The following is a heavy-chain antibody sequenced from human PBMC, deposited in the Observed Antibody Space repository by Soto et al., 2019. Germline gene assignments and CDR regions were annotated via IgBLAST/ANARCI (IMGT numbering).Heavy chain of an antibody. CDR1: GITFSNYG. CDR2: VRGSGGRT. V-gene: IGHV3-23*01. J-gene: IGHJ4*02. D-gene: IGHD6-19*01. CDR3: ARPRGESSGWHFEY. Sequence: EVQLLESGGGLVQPGGSLRLSCAASGITFSNYGMSWVRQAPGKGLEWVSAVRGSGGRTYYADSVKGRFTISRDNSKNALYLQIDSLRAEDTAVYYCARPRGESSGWHFEYWGQGTLVTVSS.